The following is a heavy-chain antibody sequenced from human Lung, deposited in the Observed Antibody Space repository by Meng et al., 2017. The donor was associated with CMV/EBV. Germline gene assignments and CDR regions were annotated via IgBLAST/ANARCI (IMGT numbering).Heavy chain of an antibody. Sequence: QVQLQEWRPGLATPSGTLSLTCAVSGGSISSSNWWSWIRQPPVKGLEWIGEIYHSGSTNYNPSLRSRVTISVDKSKNQCSLKLSSVTAADTAVYYCARVVTALWGYYFDYWGQGTLVTVSS. CDR1: GGSISSSNW. D-gene: IGHD2-21*02. CDR3: ARVVTALWGYYFDY. CDR2: IYHSGST. V-gene: IGHV4-4*02. J-gene: IGHJ4*02.